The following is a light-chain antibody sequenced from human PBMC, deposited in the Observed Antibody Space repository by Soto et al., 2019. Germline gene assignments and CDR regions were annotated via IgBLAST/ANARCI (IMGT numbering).Light chain of an antibody. J-gene: IGKJ2*01. Sequence: VIWVTQSPSLISASTGVRVTINCRVEQDIIGYLAWYQQKPGKAPELLIHATSTLQSGVPSRFSGSGSGTEFTLTISSLQSEDVATYYCQQYYRFPFTFGPGTKLEIK. CDR2: ATS. CDR1: QDIIGY. V-gene: IGKV1D-8*03. CDR3: QQYYRFPFT.